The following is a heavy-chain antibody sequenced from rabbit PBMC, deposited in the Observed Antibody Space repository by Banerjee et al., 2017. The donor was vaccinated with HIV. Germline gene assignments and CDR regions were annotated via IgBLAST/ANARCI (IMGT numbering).Heavy chain of an antibody. J-gene: IGHJ4*01. CDR1: GFDFSVYG. V-gene: IGHV1S47*01. Sequence: QEQLVESGGGLVQPGGSLKLSCKASGFDFSVYGLSWVRQAPGKGLEWIGYIDPIFGRTYYASWVNGRFTISSDNAQNTVFLQMTSLTASDTATYFCARGFPSSSGYYLNLWGPGTLVTVS. CDR2: IDPIFGRT. CDR3: ARGFPSSSGYYLNL. D-gene: IGHD1-1*01.